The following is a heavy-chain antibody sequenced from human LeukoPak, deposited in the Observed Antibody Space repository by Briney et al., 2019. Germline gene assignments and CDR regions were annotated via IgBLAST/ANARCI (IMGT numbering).Heavy chain of an antibody. J-gene: IGHJ3*01. D-gene: IGHD2-8*01. Sequence: GGSLRLSCAASGFIFSTYAMTWVRQLPGKGLEWVSAITASGGSTKYADSVKGRFTISRDNSKNTLYLQMNSLRAEDTAIYYCAKDPNGDYIGAFDDWGQGTKVTVSS. CDR3: AKDPNGDYIGAFDD. CDR2: ITASGGST. CDR1: GFIFSTYA. V-gene: IGHV3-23*01.